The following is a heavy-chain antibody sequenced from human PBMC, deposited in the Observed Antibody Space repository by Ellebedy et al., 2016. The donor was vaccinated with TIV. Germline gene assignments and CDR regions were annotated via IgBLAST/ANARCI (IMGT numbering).Heavy chain of an antibody. J-gene: IGHJ4*02. CDR3: ARDLVNPDY. D-gene: IGHD3-9*01. Sequence: ASVKVSCKTSGYSFTNYNIHWVRQAPGQGLEWMGWISAYDGATNYPQKFQDRISMTTDSSTRTAFLELRRLTSDDTAVYYCARDLVNPDYWGQGTLVTVSS. V-gene: IGHV1-18*04. CDR1: GYSFTNYN. CDR2: ISAYDGAT.